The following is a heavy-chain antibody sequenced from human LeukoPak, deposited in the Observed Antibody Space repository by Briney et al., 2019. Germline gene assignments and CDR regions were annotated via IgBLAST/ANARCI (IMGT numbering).Heavy chain of an antibody. CDR1: GGTFTGYY. D-gene: IGHD3-3*01. V-gene: IGHV1-2*06. J-gene: IGHJ4*02. Sequence: ASVKVSCKASGGTFTGYYMHWVRQAPGQGLEWMGRINPNSGGTNYAQKFQGRVTMTRDTSISTAYMELSRLRSDDTAVYYCARDKSRITIFGVATYYFDYWGQGTLVTVSS. CDR3: ARDKSRITIFGVATYYFDY. CDR2: INPNSGGT.